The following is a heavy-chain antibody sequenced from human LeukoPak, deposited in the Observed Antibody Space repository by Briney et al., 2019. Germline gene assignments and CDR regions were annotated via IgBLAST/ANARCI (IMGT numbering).Heavy chain of an antibody. CDR3: ARERFGGVDIW. CDR2: ISSSSSYI. CDR1: GFTFSSYS. J-gene: IGHJ4*02. V-gene: IGHV3-21*01. D-gene: IGHD3-16*01. Sequence: GGSLRLSCAASGFTFSSYSMNWVRQAPGKGLEWVSSISSSSSYIYYADSVKGRFTISRDNAKNSLYLQMNSLRAEDTAVYYCARERFGGVDIWGGQGTLVTVSS.